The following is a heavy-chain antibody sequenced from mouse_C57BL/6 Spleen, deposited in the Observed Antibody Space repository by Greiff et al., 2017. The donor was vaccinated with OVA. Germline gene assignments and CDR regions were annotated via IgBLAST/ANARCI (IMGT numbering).Heavy chain of an antibody. CDR3: ARGGSSGYDY. CDR2: IYPGSGNT. D-gene: IGHD3-2*02. J-gene: IGHJ2*01. V-gene: IGHV1-76*01. Sequence: QVQLQQSGAELVRPGASVKLSCKASGYTFNDYCINWVKQRPGQGLEWIARIYPGSGNTYYNEKFKGKATLTAEKSSSTAYMQLSSLTSEDSAVYFCARGGSSGYDYWGQGTTLTVSS. CDR1: GYTFNDYC.